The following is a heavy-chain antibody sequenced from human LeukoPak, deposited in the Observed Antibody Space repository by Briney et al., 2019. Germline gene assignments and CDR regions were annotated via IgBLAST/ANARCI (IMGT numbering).Heavy chain of an antibody. CDR3: SLDAFDI. Sequence: GGSLRLSCAASGFSFISYGMHWVRQAPGKGLEWVAFIWFDGSDKYYADSVKGRFTISRDNSKNTLYLQMNSLRAEDTAVYYSSLDAFDIWGQGTMVTVSS. J-gene: IGHJ3*02. CDR1: GFSFISYG. V-gene: IGHV3-30*02. CDR2: IWFDGSDK.